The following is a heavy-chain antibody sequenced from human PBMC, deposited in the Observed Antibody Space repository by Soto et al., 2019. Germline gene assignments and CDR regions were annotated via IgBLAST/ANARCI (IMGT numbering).Heavy chain of an antibody. CDR1: GYKFSYAW. J-gene: IGHJ6*02. Sequence: GESLKISCKDSGYKFSYAWIGWVRQMPGKGLEWMGLIYPGDSETRYSPSFEGQVTISADKSITTAYLHWSSLKASDTAMYYCATGRDRYNSSFKGREGIDVWGQGTPVSVSS. CDR2: IYPGDSET. D-gene: IGHD1-1*01. CDR3: ATGRDRYNSSFKGREGIDV. V-gene: IGHV5-51*01.